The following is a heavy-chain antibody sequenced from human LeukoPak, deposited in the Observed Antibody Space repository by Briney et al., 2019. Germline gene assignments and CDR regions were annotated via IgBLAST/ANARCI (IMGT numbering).Heavy chain of an antibody. V-gene: IGHV1-2*02. CDR2: INPKSGGT. CDR3: ARRVSVAGSFYFDY. D-gene: IGHD6-19*01. CDR1: GYTFSGYY. Sequence: ASVKVSCKASGYTFSGYYIHWVRHAPGQGLEWMGWINPKSGGTSYAQKFQDRVTMTRDTSISTAHMELSRLRSDDTAVYYCARRVSVAGSFYFDYWGQGALVIVSS. J-gene: IGHJ4*02.